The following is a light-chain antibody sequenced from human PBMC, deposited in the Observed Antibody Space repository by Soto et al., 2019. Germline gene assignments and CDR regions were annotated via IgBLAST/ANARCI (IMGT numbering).Light chain of an antibody. CDR3: QQRTDRPPWT. V-gene: IGKV3-11*01. CDR1: QSVSSR. J-gene: IGKJ1*01. Sequence: EIVLTQSPATLSLSPGERATLSCRASQSVSSRLAWYQQKRGQAXRLLIYDASTRATGIPARFRGSGSGTDFTLSISSLETEDFAVYDCQQRTDRPPWTFGQGTKVDIK. CDR2: DAS.